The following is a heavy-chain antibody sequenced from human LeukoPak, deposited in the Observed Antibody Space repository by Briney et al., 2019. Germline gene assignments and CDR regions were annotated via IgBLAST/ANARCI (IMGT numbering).Heavy chain of an antibody. D-gene: IGHD3-9*01. V-gene: IGHV3-23*01. Sequence: GGSLRLSCVASGFTFSNYAMSWVRQAPGKGLEWVSAITGSGGITYYADSVKGRFTISRDNSKNTLYLQMNGLRAEDTAVYYCAKWGDYDVLTGYYDPDYWGQGTLVTVSS. CDR3: AKWGDYDVLTGYYDPDY. CDR2: ITGSGGIT. J-gene: IGHJ4*02. CDR1: GFTFSNYA.